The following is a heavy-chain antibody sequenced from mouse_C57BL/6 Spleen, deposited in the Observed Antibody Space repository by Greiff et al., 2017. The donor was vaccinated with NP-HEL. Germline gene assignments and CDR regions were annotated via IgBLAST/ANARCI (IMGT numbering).Heavy chain of an antibody. Sequence: QVQLQQPGAELVMPGASVKLSCKASGYTFTSYWMHWVKQRPGQGLEWIGELDPSDSYTNYNQKFKGKSTLTVDKSSSTAYMQLSSLTSEDSAVYYCARHLITTPLAYWGQGTLVTVSS. J-gene: IGHJ3*01. CDR3: ARHLITTPLAY. CDR1: GYTFTSYW. D-gene: IGHD1-1*01. V-gene: IGHV1-69*01. CDR2: LDPSDSYT.